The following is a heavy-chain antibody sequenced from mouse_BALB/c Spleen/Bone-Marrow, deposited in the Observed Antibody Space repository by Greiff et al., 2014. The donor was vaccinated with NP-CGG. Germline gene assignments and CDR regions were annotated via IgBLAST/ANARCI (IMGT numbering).Heavy chain of an antibody. CDR2: IDPANGNT. D-gene: IGHD2-4*01. J-gene: IGHJ2*01. Sequence: VQLKESGAEVVKPGASVKLSCTASGFNIKDTYMHWVKQRPEQGLEWIGRIDPANGNTKYDPKFQGKTTITADASSNTAYLQLSSLTSEDTAVYYCARYDYGVYFDYWGQGPTLPVSS. V-gene: IGHV14-3*02. CDR1: GFNIKDTY. CDR3: ARYDYGVYFDY.